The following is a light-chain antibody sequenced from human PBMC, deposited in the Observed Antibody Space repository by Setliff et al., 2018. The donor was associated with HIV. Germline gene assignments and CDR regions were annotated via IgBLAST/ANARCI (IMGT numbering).Light chain of an antibody. V-gene: IGLV2-14*03. Sequence: QSALTQPASVSGSPGQSITISCTGTSSDVGGYNYVSWYQQHPGKVPKLMIYDVSNRPSGVSTRFSGSKSGNTASLTISGLQAEDEAHYYCISYRTTSTWVFGGGTKVTVL. CDR1: SSDVGGYNY. J-gene: IGLJ3*02. CDR2: DVS. CDR3: ISYRTTSTWV.